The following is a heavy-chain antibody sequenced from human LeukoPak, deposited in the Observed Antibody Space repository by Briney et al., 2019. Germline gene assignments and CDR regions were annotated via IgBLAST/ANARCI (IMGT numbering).Heavy chain of an antibody. Sequence: SETLSPNCAVYGGSFSGYYWGWIRQPPGGGLEWIGEINHSGSTNYNPSLQSRVTISVDTSKNQFSLKLSSVTAADTAVYYCASGRGIAAAGKVSGWFDPWGQGTLVTVSS. CDR3: ASGRGIAAAGKVSGWFDP. J-gene: IGHJ5*02. CDR2: INHSGST. D-gene: IGHD6-13*01. CDR1: GGSFSGYY. V-gene: IGHV4-34*01.